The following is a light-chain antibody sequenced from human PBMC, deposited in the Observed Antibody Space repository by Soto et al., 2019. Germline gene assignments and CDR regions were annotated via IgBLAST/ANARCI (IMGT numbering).Light chain of an antibody. Sequence: AIQVTQSPSSLSASVGDRVNITCRASQGISSALVWYQQKPGKAPKLLIYDASTLASRVPSRFSGSGYGTDFTLTISSLQPGDFATYYCQQFDSNPLTFGGGTKVEI. CDR2: DAS. CDR1: QGISSA. J-gene: IGKJ4*01. CDR3: QQFDSNPLT. V-gene: IGKV1-13*02.